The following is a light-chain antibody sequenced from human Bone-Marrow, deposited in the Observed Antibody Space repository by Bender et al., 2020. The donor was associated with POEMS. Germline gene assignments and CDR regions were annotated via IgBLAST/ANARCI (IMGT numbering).Light chain of an antibody. J-gene: IGLJ3*02. CDR3: AVWDDSLNGWV. Sequence: QSVLTQPPSASGTPGQRVTISCSGGSSTIGAHAVNWYQHLPGTAPKLLIYSSHRRPSEVPGRFSGSRSGTSASLAISGLQSEDEADYYCAVWDDSLNGWVFGGGTKLTVL. V-gene: IGLV1-44*01. CDR1: SSTIGAHA. CDR2: SSH.